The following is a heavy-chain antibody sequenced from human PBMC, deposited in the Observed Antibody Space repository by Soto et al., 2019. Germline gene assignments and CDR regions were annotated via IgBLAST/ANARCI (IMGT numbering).Heavy chain of an antibody. V-gene: IGHV1-69*01. CDR1: GGTFSSYA. J-gene: IGHJ4*02. CDR3: ARAVRLDVWGSYHY. CDR2: IIPIFGTA. D-gene: IGHD3-16*02. Sequence: QVQLVQSGAEVKKPGSSVKVSCKASGGTFSSYAISWVRQAPGQGIEWMGGIIPIFGTANYAQKFQGRVTITADESTSTAYSELNSLRTEDTPLYYCARAVRLDVWGSYHYWGQGTLVTVSS.